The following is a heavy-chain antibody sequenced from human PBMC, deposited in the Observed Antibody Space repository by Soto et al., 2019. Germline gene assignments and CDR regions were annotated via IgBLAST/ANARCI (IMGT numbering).Heavy chain of an antibody. CDR2: IIPIFGTA. CDR3: ATSVVVITAFDY. D-gene: IGHD3-22*01. CDR1: GGTFSSYA. Sequence: SVKVSFKASGGTFSSYAISWVRQAPGQGLEWMGGIIPIFGTANYAQKFQGRVTITADESTSTAYMELSSLRSEDTAVYYCATSVVVITAFDYWGQGTLVTVSS. J-gene: IGHJ4*02. V-gene: IGHV1-69*13.